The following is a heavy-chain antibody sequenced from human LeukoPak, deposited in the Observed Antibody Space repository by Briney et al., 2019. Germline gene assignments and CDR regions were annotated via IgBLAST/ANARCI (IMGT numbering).Heavy chain of an antibody. CDR2: IIPILGIA. CDR1: GGTFSSYA. J-gene: IGHJ1*01. D-gene: IGHD3-22*01. Sequence: SVKVSCKASGGTFSSYAISWVRQAPGQGLEWMGRIIPILGIANYARKFQGRVTITADKSTSTAYMELSSLRSEDTAVYYCARVYYDSSVYWDGDFQHWGQGTLVTVSS. V-gene: IGHV1-69*04. CDR3: ARVYYDSSVYWDGDFQH.